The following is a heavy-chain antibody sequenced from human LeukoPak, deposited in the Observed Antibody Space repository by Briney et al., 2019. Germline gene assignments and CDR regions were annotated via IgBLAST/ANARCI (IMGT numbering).Heavy chain of an antibody. J-gene: IGHJ4*02. CDR3: AREGGYCSGGSCYVDY. V-gene: IGHV1-2*02. CDR1: GYTFTGYY. D-gene: IGHD2-15*01. CDR2: INPNSGGT. Sequence: ASVKVSCKASGYTFTGYYMHWVRQAPGQGLEWMGWINPNSGGTNYAQKFQGRVTMTRDTSISTAYMELSRLRSDDTAVYYCAREGGYCSGGSCYVDYWGQGTLVTVSS.